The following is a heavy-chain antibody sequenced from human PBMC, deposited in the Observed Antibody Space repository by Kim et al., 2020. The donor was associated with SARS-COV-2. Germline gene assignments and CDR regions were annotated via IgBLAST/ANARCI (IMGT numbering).Heavy chain of an antibody. CDR2: IQASGST. D-gene: IGHD4-17*01. CDR1: DGSISNYY. J-gene: IGHJ4*02. V-gene: IGHV4-4*07. CDR3: ARTTYYGGNAAFDY. Sequence: SETLSLTCTVSDGSISNYYWNCIRQPAGKVLAWIVRIQASGSTKFNPSLRTRVSMSVDASKNQFFLQLTSVIAADTAVYYCARTTYYGGNAAFDYWGQGTLVTVSS.